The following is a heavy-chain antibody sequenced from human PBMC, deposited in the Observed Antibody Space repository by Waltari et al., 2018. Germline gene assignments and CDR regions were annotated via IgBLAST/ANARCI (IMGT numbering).Heavy chain of an antibody. CDR1: DDTFADYW. V-gene: IGHV5-51*01. CDR3: VRQHAGTYGADFYYYMDV. Sequence: EVHLAQSGAEVKKPGESLKISCEASDDTFADYWVGWVRQMHGKGLEWMGGVFRRDPDTRYGPSFQGQVTMSVDRSTNTAFLQWSSLRASDTAIYYCVRQHAGTYGADFYYYMDVWGKGTTVTVSS. CDR2: VFRRDPDT. D-gene: IGHD2-21*01. J-gene: IGHJ6*03.